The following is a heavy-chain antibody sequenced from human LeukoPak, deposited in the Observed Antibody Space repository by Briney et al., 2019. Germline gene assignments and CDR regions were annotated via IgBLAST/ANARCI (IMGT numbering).Heavy chain of an antibody. CDR1: GFTFSSYA. D-gene: IGHD6-6*01. J-gene: IGHJ4*02. CDR2: ITGSGGST. CDR3: AKDRWRRSSGGFDY. V-gene: IGHV3-23*01. Sequence: GGFLRLSCAASGFTFSSYAMGWVREAPGKGLEWVSAITGSGGSTYYADSVEGRFTISRDDSKNTLYLQMNSLRAEDTAVYYCAKDRWRRSSGGFDYWGQGTLVTVSS.